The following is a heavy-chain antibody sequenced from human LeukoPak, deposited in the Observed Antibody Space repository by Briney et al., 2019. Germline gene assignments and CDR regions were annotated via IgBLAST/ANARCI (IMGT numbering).Heavy chain of an antibody. D-gene: IGHD2-2*01. CDR2: INPSGGAT. V-gene: IGHV1-46*01. J-gene: IGHJ4*02. CDR1: GYTFTSYY. Sequence: ASVKVSCKASGYTFTSYYMHWVRQAPGHGLEWVGVINPSGGATNYAQKFQGRVTMTRDTSTSTVYMELSSLRSEDTAVYYCASSIVYCSSTSCYFNWGQGTLVTVSS. CDR3: ASSIVYCSSTSCYFN.